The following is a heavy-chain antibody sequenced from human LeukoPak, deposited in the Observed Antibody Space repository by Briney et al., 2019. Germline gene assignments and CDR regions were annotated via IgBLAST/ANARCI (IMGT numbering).Heavy chain of an antibody. Sequence: SETLSLTCTVSGYSLSRGYYWAGTGQPTGKGLDWIGTIRQSGTTYYNPSPKRRVSISIASSKNQFSQKLTSVTAADTAVVYCARAEGEIYSRSGTNNWFDPWGQGTLVTVSS. V-gene: IGHV4-38-2*02. D-gene: IGHD3-10*01. CDR1: GYSLSRGYY. J-gene: IGHJ5*02. CDR3: ARAEGEIYSRSGTNNWFDP. CDR2: IRQSGTT.